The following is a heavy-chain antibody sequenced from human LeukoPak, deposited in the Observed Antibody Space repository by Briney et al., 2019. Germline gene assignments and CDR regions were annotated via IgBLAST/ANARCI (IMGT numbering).Heavy chain of an antibody. Sequence: ASVKVSCKVSGYTLTELSMHWVRQAPGRGLEWMGGFDPEDGETIYAQKFQGRVTMTEDTSTDTAYMELSSLRSEDTAVYYCATIVYYYDSSGYYRNSAEYFQHWGQGTLVTVSS. J-gene: IGHJ1*01. CDR2: FDPEDGET. CDR1: GYTLTELS. CDR3: ATIVYYYDSSGYYRNSAEYFQH. D-gene: IGHD3-22*01. V-gene: IGHV1-24*01.